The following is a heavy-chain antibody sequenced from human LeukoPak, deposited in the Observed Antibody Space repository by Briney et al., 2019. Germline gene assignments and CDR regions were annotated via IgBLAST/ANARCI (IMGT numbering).Heavy chain of an antibody. V-gene: IGHV4-4*07. D-gene: IGHD2-15*01. Sequence: SDTLSLTCTAAGGSISGYYWSWIRQPAGKGLEWIGHVDTSGRTNYNSSLMSRVTMSVDTSKNQFSLRLTSVTAADTAVYYCARHWSHSVAQFGRYYWFDAWGQRTLVTVSS. CDR2: VDTSGRT. CDR3: ARHWSHSVAQFGRYYWFDA. CDR1: GGSISGYY. J-gene: IGHJ5*02.